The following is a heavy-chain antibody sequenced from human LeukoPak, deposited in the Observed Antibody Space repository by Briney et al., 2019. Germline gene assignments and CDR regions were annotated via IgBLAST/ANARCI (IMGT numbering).Heavy chain of an antibody. CDR3: ARTEASGSYFDY. J-gene: IGHJ4*02. D-gene: IGHD1-26*01. V-gene: IGHV1-46*01. Sequence: ASVKVSCKASGYTFTSYYMHWVRQAPGQGLEWMGIINPSGGSTSYAQKFQGRVTMTRNTSISTAYMELSSLRSEDTAVYYCARTEASGSYFDYWGQGTLVTVSS. CDR1: GYTFTSYY. CDR2: INPSGGST.